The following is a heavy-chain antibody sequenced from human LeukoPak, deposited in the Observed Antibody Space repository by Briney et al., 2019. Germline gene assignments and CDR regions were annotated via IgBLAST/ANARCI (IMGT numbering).Heavy chain of an antibody. CDR1: GGSISSGGYY. V-gene: IGHV4-31*03. CDR3: ARYSDYGDYVYDY. Sequence: SETLSLTCTVSGGSISSGGYYWSWIRRHPGKGLEWIGYIYYSGSTYYNPSLKSRVTISVDTSKNQFSLKLSSVTAADTAVYYCARYSDYGDYVYDYWGQGTLVTVSS. CDR2: IYYSGST. J-gene: IGHJ4*02. D-gene: IGHD4-17*01.